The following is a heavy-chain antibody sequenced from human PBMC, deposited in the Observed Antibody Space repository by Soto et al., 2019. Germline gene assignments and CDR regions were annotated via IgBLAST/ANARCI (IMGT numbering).Heavy chain of an antibody. V-gene: IGHV3-21*04. CDR3: ARGVEPAGNMGAFDI. CDR1: GFTFSSYS. CDR2: ISSSSSYI. D-gene: IGHD6-13*01. Sequence: GGSLRLSCAASGFTFSSYSMNWVRQAPGKGLEWVSSISSSSSYIYYADSVKGRFTISRDNAKNSLYLQMNSLRAEDTAVYYCARGVEPAGNMGAFDIWGQGTMVTVSS. J-gene: IGHJ3*02.